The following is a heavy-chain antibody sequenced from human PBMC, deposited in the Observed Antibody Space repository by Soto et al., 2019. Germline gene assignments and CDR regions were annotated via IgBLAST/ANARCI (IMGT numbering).Heavy chain of an antibody. CDR3: AKEGNEVVPAAMPGGSGDRYYYYYYMDV. CDR2: ISGSGGST. J-gene: IGHJ6*03. V-gene: IGHV3-23*01. D-gene: IGHD2-2*01. CDR1: GFTFSSYA. Sequence: GGSLRLSCAASGFTFSSYAMSWVRQAPGKGLEWVSAISGSGGSTYYADSVKGRFTISRDNSKNTLYLQMNSLRAEDTAVYYCAKEGNEVVPAAMPGGSGDRYYYYYYMDVWGKGTTVTVSS.